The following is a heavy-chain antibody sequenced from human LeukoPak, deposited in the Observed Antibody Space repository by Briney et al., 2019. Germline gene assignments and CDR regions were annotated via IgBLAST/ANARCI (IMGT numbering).Heavy chain of an antibody. Sequence: ASVKVSCKASGGTFSSYAISWVRQAPGQGLEWMGWINPNTGVTKYAQKLQGRVTMTRDTSNSTAHMEVSRLRSDDTAVYYCARSGSSSANSFDIWGQGTMVTVSS. D-gene: IGHD3-10*01. CDR1: GGTFSSYA. CDR3: ARSGSSSANSFDI. CDR2: INPNTGVT. J-gene: IGHJ3*02. V-gene: IGHV1-2*02.